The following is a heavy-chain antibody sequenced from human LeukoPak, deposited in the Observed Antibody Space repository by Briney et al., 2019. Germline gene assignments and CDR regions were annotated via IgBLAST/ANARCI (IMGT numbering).Heavy chain of an antibody. J-gene: IGHJ4*02. CDR1: GFTVSSNY. CDR3: ARGPGLAVTGTD. Sequence: PGGSLRLSCAASGFTVSSNYMTWVRQAPGKGLEWVSAISGSGGSTYYADSVKGRFTISRDNSKNTLYLQMNSLRAEDTAVYYCARGPGLAVTGTDWGQGTLVTVSS. V-gene: IGHV3-23*01. D-gene: IGHD6-19*01. CDR2: ISGSGGST.